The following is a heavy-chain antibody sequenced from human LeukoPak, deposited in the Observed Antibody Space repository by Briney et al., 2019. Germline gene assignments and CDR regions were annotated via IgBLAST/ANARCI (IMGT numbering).Heavy chain of an antibody. J-gene: IGHJ6*02. V-gene: IGHV1-69*04. Sequence: SVKVSCKASGGTFSSYAISWVRQAPGQELEWMGRIIPILGIANYAQKFQGRVTITADKSTSTAYMELSSLRSEDTAVYYCATRLGSSTDYYGMDVWGQGTTVTVSS. CDR2: IIPILGIA. CDR1: GGTFSSYA. CDR3: ATRLGSSTDYYGMDV. D-gene: IGHD2-2*01.